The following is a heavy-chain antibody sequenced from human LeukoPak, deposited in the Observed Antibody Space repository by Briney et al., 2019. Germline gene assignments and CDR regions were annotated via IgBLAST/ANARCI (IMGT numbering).Heavy chain of an antibody. Sequence: AGGSLRLSCAASGFTFNNYAMNWVRQAPGKGLEWVSTIRCSCGRTYYADSVRGRFTVSRDNSKTTLYLQMNSLRAEDTAINNCTKTGGAYSGSEIDYWGQGTLVPVSS. CDR3: TKTGGAYSGSEIDY. D-gene: IGHD5-12*01. J-gene: IGHJ4*02. V-gene: IGHV3-23*01. CDR2: IRCSCGRT. CDR1: GFTFNNYA.